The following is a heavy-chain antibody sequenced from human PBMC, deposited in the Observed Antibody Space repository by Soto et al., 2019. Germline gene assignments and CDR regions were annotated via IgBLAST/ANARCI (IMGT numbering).Heavy chain of an antibody. CDR3: ARDTPKRGCTNGVCLDY. CDR2: INAGNGNT. J-gene: IGHJ4*02. D-gene: IGHD2-8*01. Sequence: ASVKVSCKASGYTFTSYAMHWVRQAPGQRLEWMGWINAGNGNTKYSQKFQGRVTITRDTSASTAYMELSSLRSEDTAVYYCARDTPKRGCTNGVCLDYWGQGTLVTVSS. CDR1: GYTFTSYA. V-gene: IGHV1-3*01.